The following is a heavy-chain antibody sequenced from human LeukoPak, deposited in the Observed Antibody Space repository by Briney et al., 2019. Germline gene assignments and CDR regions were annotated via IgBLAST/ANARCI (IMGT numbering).Heavy chain of an antibody. J-gene: IGHJ4*02. D-gene: IGHD3-10*01. Sequence: PSETLSLTCTVSGGSISSYYWSWIRQPAGTGLEWIRRIYTSGSTNYNPSLKSRVTMSVDTSKNQFSLKLSSVTAADTAVYYWARTETYYYGSGSYRDYWGQGTLVTVSS. V-gene: IGHV4-4*07. CDR1: GGSISSYY. CDR3: ARTETYYYGSGSYRDY. CDR2: IYTSGST.